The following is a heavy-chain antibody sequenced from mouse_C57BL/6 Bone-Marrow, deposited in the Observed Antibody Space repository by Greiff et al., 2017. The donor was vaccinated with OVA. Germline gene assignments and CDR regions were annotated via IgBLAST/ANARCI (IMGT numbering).Heavy chain of an antibody. CDR1: GYSFTDYN. CDR3: AFYYGSSYRYFDV. CDR2: INPNYGTT. Sequence: VQLKQSGPELVKPGASVKISCKASGYSFTDYNMNWVKQSNAKSLEWIGVINPNYGTTSYNQKFKGKATLTVDQSSSTAYMQLNSLTSEDSAVYYCAFYYGSSYRYFDVWGTGTTVTVSS. V-gene: IGHV1-39*01. D-gene: IGHD1-1*01. J-gene: IGHJ1*03.